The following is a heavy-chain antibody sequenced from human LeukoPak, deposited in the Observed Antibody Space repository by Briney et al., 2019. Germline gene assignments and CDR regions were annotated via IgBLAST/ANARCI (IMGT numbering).Heavy chain of an antibody. CDR3: ARIIVGATGVDY. CDR1: GFTFSSYW. Sequence: GGSLRLSCAASGFTFSSYWMHWVRQAPGKGLVWVSRIRTDGTITTYADSVKGRFSISRDNARNTLYLQMNSLRAEDTAVYYCARIIVGATGVDYWGQGTLVTVSS. J-gene: IGHJ4*02. D-gene: IGHD1-26*01. CDR2: IRTDGTIT. V-gene: IGHV3-74*03.